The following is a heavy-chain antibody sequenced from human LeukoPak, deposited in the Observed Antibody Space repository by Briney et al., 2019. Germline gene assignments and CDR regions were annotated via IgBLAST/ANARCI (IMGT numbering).Heavy chain of an antibody. D-gene: IGHD5-24*01. CDR2: ISSSGSAI. J-gene: IGHJ4*02. CDR3: ARMAGNDY. Sequence: GGSLRLSCAATGFTFSSYEMNWVRQAPGKGLEWISYISSSGSAIYYADSVKGRFTISRDNVKNSLFLQMNSLRAEDTAVYYCARMAGNDYWGQGTLVIVSS. V-gene: IGHV3-48*03. CDR1: GFTFSSYE.